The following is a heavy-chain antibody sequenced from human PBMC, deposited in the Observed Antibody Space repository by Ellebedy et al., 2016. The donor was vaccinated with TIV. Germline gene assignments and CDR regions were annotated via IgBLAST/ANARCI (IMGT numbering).Heavy chain of an antibody. J-gene: IGHJ4*02. V-gene: IGHV3-53*01. CDR3: AGGSRGITGDGTSLHY. D-gene: IGHD6-19*01. CDR1: GFTVSDNY. CDR2: IYSSGAT. Sequence: GGSLRPSCAAPGFTVSDNYMSWVRQAPGKGLQWVAIIYSSGATFYPDSAKGRFTISRDDSKNNLYLQMNSLRVEDTALYYCAGGSRGITGDGTSLHYWGQGDLVTVSS.